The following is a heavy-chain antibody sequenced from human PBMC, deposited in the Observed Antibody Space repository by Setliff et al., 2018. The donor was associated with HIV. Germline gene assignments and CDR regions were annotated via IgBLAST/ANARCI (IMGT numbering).Heavy chain of an antibody. J-gene: IGHJ4*02. Sequence: ASVKVSCKASEYTFTDYFIHWVRQAPGQGLEWMGWMNPNNGNTGYSQKFQGRVTMTRNTSISTAYMELSSLRSEDTAVYYCARFLDHDYGDYRTYYFDFWGQGTLVTVSS. D-gene: IGHD4-17*01. CDR2: MNPNNGNT. CDR1: EYTFTDYF. CDR3: ARFLDHDYGDYRTYYFDF. V-gene: IGHV1-8*02.